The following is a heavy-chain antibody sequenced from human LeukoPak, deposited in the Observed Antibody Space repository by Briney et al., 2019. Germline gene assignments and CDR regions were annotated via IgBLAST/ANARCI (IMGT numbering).Heavy chain of an antibody. CDR1: GLAFDTFW. V-gene: IGHV3-74*03. J-gene: IGHJ4*02. CDR3: AKDLSYIGFGY. CDR2: ININGTFS. D-gene: IGHD2-15*01. Sequence: GGSLILSCVTYGLAFDTFWMHWVRQAPGKGLMWVARININGTFSTYADSVQGRFTISRDNSKNTMYLQMNSLRAEDTAVYYCAKDLSYIGFGYWGQGTLVTVSS.